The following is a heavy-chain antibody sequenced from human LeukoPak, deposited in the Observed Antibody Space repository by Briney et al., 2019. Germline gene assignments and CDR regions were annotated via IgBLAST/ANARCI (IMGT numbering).Heavy chain of an antibody. CDR3: ARRVWFGELLT. CDR1: GFTFSSYE. J-gene: IGHJ4*02. D-gene: IGHD3-10*01. Sequence: GGSLRLSCAASGFTFSSYEMNWVRQAPGKGLEWVSYISSSGSTIYYVDSVKGRFTISRDNAKNSLYLQMNSLRAEDTAVYYCARRVWFGELLTWGQGTLVTVSS. V-gene: IGHV3-48*03. CDR2: ISSSGSTI.